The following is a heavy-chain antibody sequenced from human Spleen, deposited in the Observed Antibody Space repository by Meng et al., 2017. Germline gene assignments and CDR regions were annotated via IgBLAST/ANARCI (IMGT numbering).Heavy chain of an antibody. CDR1: GGTFSDYF. D-gene: IGHD5-18*01. CDR3: ARLFDTAMETFDY. Sequence: QLQQWGAGLLKPSVTLSLTCAVYGGTFSDYFLSLIRQPPGKGLEWIWEINHLYAPTSPPSLESRVTISIDTSKNQFSLKMSSVTAADTAIYYCARLFDTAMETFDYWGQGTLVTVSS. CDR2: INHLYAP. V-gene: IGHV4-34*01. J-gene: IGHJ4*02.